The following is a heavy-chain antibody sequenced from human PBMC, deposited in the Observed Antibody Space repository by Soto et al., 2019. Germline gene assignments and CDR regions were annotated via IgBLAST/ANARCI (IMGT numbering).Heavy chain of an antibody. CDR1: GFSLSTSGVG. CDR2: IYWDDDK. Sequence: QITLKASGPTLVKPTQTLTLTCTFSGFSLSTSGVGVGWIRQPPGKALDWLALIYWDDDKRYSPSLKSRLTITKDTSKNQVVLTMTNMDPVDTATYYCAHTIAAAGADCFDPWGQGTLVTVSS. CDR3: AHTIAAAGADCFDP. J-gene: IGHJ5*02. D-gene: IGHD6-13*01. V-gene: IGHV2-5*02.